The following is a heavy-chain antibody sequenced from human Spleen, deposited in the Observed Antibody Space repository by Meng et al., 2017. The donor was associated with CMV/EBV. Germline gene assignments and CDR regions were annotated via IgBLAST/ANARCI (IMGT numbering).Heavy chain of an antibody. J-gene: IGHJ5*01. CDR3: AKATPNWFDP. V-gene: IGHV3-30*02. Sequence: GESLKISCAASGFTFSSYGMHWVRQAPGKGLEWVAFIRYDGSNKYYADSVKGRFTISRDNSKNTLYLQMNSLRAEDTAVYYCAKATPNWFDPWGQGALVTVSS. CDR1: GFTFSSYG. CDR2: IRYDGSNK. D-gene: IGHD2-8*01.